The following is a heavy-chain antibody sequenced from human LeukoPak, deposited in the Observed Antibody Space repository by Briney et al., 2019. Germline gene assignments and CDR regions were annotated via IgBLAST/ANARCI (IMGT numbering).Heavy chain of an antibody. CDR2: IIPIFGTA. CDR3: ARSGTYCSSTSCSSDAFDI. V-gene: IGHV1-69*13. Sequence: ASVKVSCKASGGTFSSYAISWVRQAPGQGLEWMGGIIPIFGTANYAQKFQGRVTITADESTSTAYMELSSLRSEDTAVYYCARSGTYCSSTSCSSDAFDIWGQGTMVTVSS. D-gene: IGHD2-2*01. J-gene: IGHJ3*02. CDR1: GGTFSSYA.